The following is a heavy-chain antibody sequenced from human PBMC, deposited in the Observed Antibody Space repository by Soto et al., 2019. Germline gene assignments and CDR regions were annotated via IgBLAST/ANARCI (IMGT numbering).Heavy chain of an antibody. D-gene: IGHD3-3*01. J-gene: IGHJ6*02. CDR1: GFTVNSHA. CDR2: ISGSGDGT. Sequence: GGSLRLSCAASGFTVNSHAMSWVRQAPGKGLEWVASISGSGDGTYYGDSVKGRFTISRDSSSSTLYLQMNNLRGEDTAVYFCTKDTHPGIFGVAPGGMDVWGQGTTVTVSS. V-gene: IGHV3-23*01. CDR3: TKDTHPGIFGVAPGGMDV.